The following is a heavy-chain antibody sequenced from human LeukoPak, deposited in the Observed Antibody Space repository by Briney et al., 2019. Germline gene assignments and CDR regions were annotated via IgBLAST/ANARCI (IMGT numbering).Heavy chain of an antibody. CDR2: ITSISSPI. V-gene: IGHV3-48*04. D-gene: IGHD6-19*01. J-gene: IGHJ4*02. CDR1: GFNFASYS. CDR3: ATDGRSSGWYGFDY. Sequence: GGSPRLSCAASGFNFASYSMNWVRQAPGKGLEWVSYITSISSPIHYSDSVKGRFTTSRDNARSTLYLQMNSLRAEDTAVYYCATDGRSSGWYGFDYWGQGILVTVSS.